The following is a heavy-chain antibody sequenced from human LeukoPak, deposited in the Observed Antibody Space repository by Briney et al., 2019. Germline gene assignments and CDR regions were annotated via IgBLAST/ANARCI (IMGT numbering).Heavy chain of an antibody. D-gene: IGHD3-10*01. CDR3: ARALHYFGSTNNYNEHPHDAFDI. CDR2: ISSSGDTI. CDR1: GFTFSDFY. Sequence: PGGSLRLSCAASGFTFSDFYMNWIRQTPGKGLEWVSYISSSGDTIYSADSMKGRFTISRDNAKNSLYLQMNSLRVEDTAVYYCARALHYFGSTNNYNEHPHDAFDIWGQGTMVTVSS. J-gene: IGHJ3*02. V-gene: IGHV3-11*04.